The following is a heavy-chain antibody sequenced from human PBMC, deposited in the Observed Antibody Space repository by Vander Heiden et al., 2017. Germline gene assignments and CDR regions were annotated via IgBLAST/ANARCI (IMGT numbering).Heavy chain of an antibody. V-gene: IGHV5-51*01. Sequence: EVQLVQSGAEVKKPGESLKISCKGSGYSFTSYWIGWVRQMPGKGLEWMWIIYPGDSDTRYSPSFQGQVTISADKSISTAYLQWSSLKASDTAMYYCARHLGARSLTTSHYYYYGMDVWGQGTTVTVSS. D-gene: IGHD4-17*01. J-gene: IGHJ6*02. CDR2: IYPGDSDT. CDR3: ARHLGARSLTTSHYYYYGMDV. CDR1: GYSFTSYW.